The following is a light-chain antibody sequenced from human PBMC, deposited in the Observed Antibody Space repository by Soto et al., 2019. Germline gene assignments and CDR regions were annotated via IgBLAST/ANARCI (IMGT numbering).Light chain of an antibody. J-gene: IGKJ1*01. CDR3: QQYGSSPRT. V-gene: IGKV3-20*01. Sequence: EIVLTQSPGTLSLSPVERATLSCRASQSVSSSYLAWYQQKPGQAPRLLIYVASSRATGIPDRFSGSGSGTDFTLTISRLEPEDFAVYYCQQYGSSPRTFGQGTKVDNK. CDR1: QSVSSSY. CDR2: VAS.